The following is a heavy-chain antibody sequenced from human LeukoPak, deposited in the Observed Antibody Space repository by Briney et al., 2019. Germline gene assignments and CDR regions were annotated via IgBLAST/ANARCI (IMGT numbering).Heavy chain of an antibody. V-gene: IGHV3-30*04. CDR3: AKEISYYDSRGYFEY. D-gene: IGHD3-22*01. CDR2: ISYDGSKT. CDR1: GFTISTLA. Sequence: GGSLRLSCAASGFTISTLAMHWVRQAPGKGLEWVAVISYDGSKTYYADSVKGRFTISRDNSKNTLFLHMNSLRAEDTAVYYCAKEISYYDSRGYFEYWGQGTLVTVSS. J-gene: IGHJ4*02.